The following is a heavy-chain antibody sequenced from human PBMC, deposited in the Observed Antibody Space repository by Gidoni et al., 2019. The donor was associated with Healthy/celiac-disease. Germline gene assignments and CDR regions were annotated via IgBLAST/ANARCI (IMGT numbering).Heavy chain of an antibody. V-gene: IGHV3-9*01. CDR2: ISLNSGSI. J-gene: IGHJ4*02. CDR3: AKSPYGDYYFDY. D-gene: IGHD4-17*01. CDR1: GFTFDDDA. Sequence: EVQLVESGGGLVQPGWSLRLSCAASGFTFDDDALHWVRQAPGKGLEWFSGISLNSGSIGYADSGKGRFTISRDNAKNSLYLQMNSLRAEDTALYYCAKSPYGDYYFDYWGQGTLVTVSS.